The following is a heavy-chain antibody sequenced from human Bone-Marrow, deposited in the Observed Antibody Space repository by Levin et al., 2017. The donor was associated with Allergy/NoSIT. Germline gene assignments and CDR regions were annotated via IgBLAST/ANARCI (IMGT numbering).Heavy chain of an antibody. CDR3: ARDLGGMYASGVLEL. Sequence: SETLSLTCTVSGASLTSGGHYWNWIRQHSEKGLEWIGYIYSTGTTYYNPSLRSRVIMSLDTSKNQVSLRLDSVTVADTAVYYCARDLGGMYASGVLELWGQGTLVTVSS. V-gene: IGHV4-31*03. CDR2: IYSTGTT. D-gene: IGHD2-8*01. CDR1: GASLTSGGHY. J-gene: IGHJ1*01.